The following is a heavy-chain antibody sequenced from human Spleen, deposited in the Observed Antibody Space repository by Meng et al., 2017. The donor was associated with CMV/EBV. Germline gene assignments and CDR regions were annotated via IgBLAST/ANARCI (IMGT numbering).Heavy chain of an antibody. Sequence: SLKISCAASAFTFDDYAMHWVRQATGKGLEWVSGISWNSGSIGYADSVKGRFTISRDNAKNSLYLQMNSLRAEDTALYYCAKDMEGYSYGDGDYYYYGMDVWGQGTTVTVSS. CDR3: AKDMEGYSYGDGDYYYYGMDV. CDR2: ISWNSGSI. CDR1: AFTFDDYA. V-gene: IGHV3-9*01. J-gene: IGHJ6*02. D-gene: IGHD5-18*01.